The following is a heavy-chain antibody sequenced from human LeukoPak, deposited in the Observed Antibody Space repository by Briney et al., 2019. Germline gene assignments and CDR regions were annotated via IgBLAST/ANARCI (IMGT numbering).Heavy chain of an antibody. D-gene: IGHD3-22*01. J-gene: IGHJ4*02. CDR1: GFTFSSYA. V-gene: IGHV3-23*01. Sequence: GGSLRLSCAASGFTFSSYAMSWVRQAPGKGLEWVSVISAADGDNTYYADSVKGRFSISRDNSNYTVYLQMNSLRAEDTAVFYCAKFKGHYYYDSSGYCDNWGQGTLVTVSS. CDR2: ISAADGDNT. CDR3: AKFKGHYYYDSSGYCDN.